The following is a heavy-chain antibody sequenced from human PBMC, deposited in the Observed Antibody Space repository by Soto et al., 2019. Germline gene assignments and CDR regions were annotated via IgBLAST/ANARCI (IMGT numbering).Heavy chain of an antibody. D-gene: IGHD4-17*01. Sequence: VQLVQSGGEVKKPGSSVKVSCKASGGSFNNDAINWVRQAPGQGLEWLGGIIPNSEITEYAQKFQGRVILTADKSTGTAYMELSSLRLEDTALYYCARGDYGDYHSYYYGMAVWGQGTTVTVSS. J-gene: IGHJ6*02. V-gene: IGHV1-69*17. CDR1: GGSFNNDA. CDR2: IIPNSEIT. CDR3: ARGDYGDYHSYYYGMAV.